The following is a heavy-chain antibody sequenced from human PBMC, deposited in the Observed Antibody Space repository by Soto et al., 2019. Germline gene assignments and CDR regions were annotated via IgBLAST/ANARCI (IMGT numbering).Heavy chain of an antibody. CDR1: GYTFTCYS. Sequence: GASVKVSCKASGYTFTCYSMHWVRQAPGQGLEWIGWINPNSGCTNYAQKFQGWVTMTRDTSISTAYMELSRLRSDDTAVYYCARGVGSSSWYVSRYYYYGMDVWGQGTTVTV. CDR2: INPNSGCT. CDR3: ARGVGSSSWYVSRYYYYGMDV. V-gene: IGHV1-2*04. D-gene: IGHD6-13*01. J-gene: IGHJ6*02.